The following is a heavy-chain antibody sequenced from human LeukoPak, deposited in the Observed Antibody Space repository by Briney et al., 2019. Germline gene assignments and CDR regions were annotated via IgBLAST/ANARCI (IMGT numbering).Heavy chain of an antibody. CDR1: GYTLTELS. CDR3: ATLQYSGSYYFDY. CDR2: FDPEDGET. Sequence: ASVKVSCKVSGYTLTELSMHWVRQAPGKGREWMGGFDPEDGETIYAQKFQGRVTMTEDTSTDTAYMELSSLRSEDTAVYYCATLQYSGSYYFDYWGQGTLVTVSS. V-gene: IGHV1-24*01. D-gene: IGHD1-26*01. J-gene: IGHJ4*02.